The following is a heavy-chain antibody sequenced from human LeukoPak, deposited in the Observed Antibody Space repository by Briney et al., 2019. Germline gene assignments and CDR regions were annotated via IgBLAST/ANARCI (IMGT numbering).Heavy chain of an antibody. CDR2: MNPNSGNT. Sequence: ASVKVSCKASGYTFTSYDINWVRQATGQGLERMGWMNPNSGNTGYAQKFQGRVTITRNTSISTAYMELSSLRSEDTAVYYCARALGIFGDYYYYMDVWGKGTTVTVSS. D-gene: IGHD3-3*01. CDR3: ARALGIFGDYYYYMDV. CDR1: GYTFTSYD. J-gene: IGHJ6*03. V-gene: IGHV1-8*03.